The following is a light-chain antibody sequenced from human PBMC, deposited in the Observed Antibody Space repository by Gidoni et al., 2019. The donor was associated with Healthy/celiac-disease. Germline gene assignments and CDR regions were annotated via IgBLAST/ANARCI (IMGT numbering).Light chain of an antibody. J-gene: IGLJ2*01. CDR3: LLSYSGARPVVV. CDR1: TGAVTSGHY. V-gene: IGLV7-46*01. Sequence: QAVVTQEPSLTVSPGGPVTRTCGSSTGAVTSGHYPYWFQQKPGQAPRTLIYDTSNKHSWTPARFSGSLLGGKAALTLSGAQPEDEAEYYCLLSYSGARPVVVFGGGTKLTVL. CDR2: DTS.